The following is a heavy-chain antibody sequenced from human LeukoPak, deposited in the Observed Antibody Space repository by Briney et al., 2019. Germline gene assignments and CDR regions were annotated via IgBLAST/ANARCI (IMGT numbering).Heavy chain of an antibody. CDR2: ISAYNGNT. D-gene: IGHD3-22*01. CDR1: GYTFTSYG. Sequence: ASVKVSCKASGYTFTSYGISWVRQAPGQGLEWMGWISAYNGNTNYAQKLQGRVTMTTDTSTSTAYMELRSLRSDDTAVYYCARAGGTYYYDSSGYEDFDYWGQGTLVTVSS. J-gene: IGHJ4*02. CDR3: ARAGGTYYYDSSGYEDFDY. V-gene: IGHV1-18*01.